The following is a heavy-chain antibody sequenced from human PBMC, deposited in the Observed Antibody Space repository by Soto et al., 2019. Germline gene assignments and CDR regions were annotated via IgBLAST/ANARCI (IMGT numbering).Heavy chain of an antibody. CDR2: INPNSGDT. CDR3: ARVMAYSSGPWYYYGMDV. D-gene: IGHD6-19*01. J-gene: IGHJ6*02. CDR1: GYTFTGYF. V-gene: IGHV1-2*02. Sequence: ASVKVSCKTSGYTFTGYFMHWVRQAPGQGLECMGWINPNSGDTDYAQNFQGRVTITADKSTSTAYMELSSLRSEDTAVYYCARVMAYSSGPWYYYGMDVWGQGTTVTVSS.